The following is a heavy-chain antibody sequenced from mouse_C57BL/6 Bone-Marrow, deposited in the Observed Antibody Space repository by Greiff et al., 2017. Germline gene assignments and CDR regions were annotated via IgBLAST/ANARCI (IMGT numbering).Heavy chain of an antibody. Sequence: EVQLQQSGPVLVKPGPSVKISCKASGFTFTDYYMHWVKQSHGKSLEWIGLVYPYNGGTSYNQKFKGKATLTVDTSSSTAYMELNSLTSEDSAVYYCVRPIYYYGSSYVGYFDVWGTGTTVTVSS. V-gene: IGHV1-36*01. CDR1: GFTFTDYY. CDR3: VRPIYYYGSSYVGYFDV. D-gene: IGHD1-1*01. J-gene: IGHJ1*03. CDR2: VYPYNGGT.